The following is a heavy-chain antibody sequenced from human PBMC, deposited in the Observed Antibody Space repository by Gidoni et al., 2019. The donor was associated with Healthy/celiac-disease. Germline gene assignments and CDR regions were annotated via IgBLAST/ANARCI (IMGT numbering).Heavy chain of an antibody. Sequence: EVQLVESGGGLVQPGGSLRLSCAASGFTFSGSWISWFRQAPGKGLEWVANIKQDGSEKYYVDSVKGRFTISRDNAKNSLYLQMNSLRAEDTAVYYCARVRWSRSLAAAAIYYYYGMDVWGQGTTVTVSS. CDR1: GFTFSGSW. D-gene: IGHD6-13*01. CDR2: IKQDGSEK. J-gene: IGHJ6*02. CDR3: ARVRWSRSLAAAAIYYYYGMDV. V-gene: IGHV3-7*01.